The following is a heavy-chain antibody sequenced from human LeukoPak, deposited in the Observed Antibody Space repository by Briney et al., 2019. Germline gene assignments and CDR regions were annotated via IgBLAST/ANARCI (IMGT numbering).Heavy chain of an antibody. CDR2: ISYDGSNK. J-gene: IGHJ4*02. CDR1: GFTFSSYG. Sequence: GRSLRLSCAASGFTFSSYGMHWVRQAPGKGLEWVAVISYDGSNKYYADSVKGRFTISRDNSKNTLYLQMNSLRAEDTAVYYCAKDRHYYDSSGYRSYYFDYWGQGTLVTVSS. V-gene: IGHV3-30*18. CDR3: AKDRHYYDSSGYRSYYFDY. D-gene: IGHD3-22*01.